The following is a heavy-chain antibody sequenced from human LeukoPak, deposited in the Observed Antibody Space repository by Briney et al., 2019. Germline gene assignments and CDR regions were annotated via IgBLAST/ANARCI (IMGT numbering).Heavy chain of an antibody. Sequence: GGSLRPSCAASGFTFSSFAMSWVRQAPGKGLEWVSAISANGGSSYYADSVKGRFTISRDNSKNTLYLQLNSLRAEDTAVYYCAKDPSTVTTSLPWYYWGQGTLVTVSS. CDR2: ISANGGSS. J-gene: IGHJ4*02. V-gene: IGHV3-23*01. CDR1: GFTFSSFA. CDR3: AKDPSTVTTSLPWYY. D-gene: IGHD4-17*01.